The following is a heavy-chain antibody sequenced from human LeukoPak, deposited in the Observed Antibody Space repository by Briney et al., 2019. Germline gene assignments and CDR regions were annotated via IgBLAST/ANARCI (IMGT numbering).Heavy chain of an antibody. J-gene: IGHJ5*02. D-gene: IGHD6-19*01. CDR2: IYYSGST. CDR3: ARGSSSGWYGGWFDP. CDR1: GGSISSSSYY. V-gene: IGHV4-39*01. Sequence: SETLSLTCTVSGGSISSSSYYWGWIRQPPGKGLEWIGSIYYSGSTYYNPSLKSRVTISVNTSKNQFSLKLSSVTAADTAVYYCARGSSSGWYGGWFDPWGQGTLVTVSS.